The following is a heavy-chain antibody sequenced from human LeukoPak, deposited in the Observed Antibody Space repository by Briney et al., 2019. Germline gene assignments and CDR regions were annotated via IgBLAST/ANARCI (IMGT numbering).Heavy chain of an antibody. D-gene: IGHD4/OR15-4a*01. CDR3: GRHQTMYYGMDV. Sequence: SETLSLTCTVSGGAISSSSHYWGWIRQPPGKGLEWIGSIFYSGSTYYNPSLKSRVTISVDTSKNQFSLKLSSVTAADTAVYYCGRHQTMYYGMDVWGQGTTVTVSS. V-gene: IGHV4-39*01. CDR2: IFYSGST. CDR1: GGAISSSSHY. J-gene: IGHJ6*02.